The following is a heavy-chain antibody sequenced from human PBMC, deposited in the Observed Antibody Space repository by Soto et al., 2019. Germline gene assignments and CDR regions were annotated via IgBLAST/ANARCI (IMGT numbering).Heavy chain of an antibody. J-gene: IGHJ4*02. Sequence: SETLSLTCSVSGDSINSDKYYWGWIRQPPGKGLEWIGSIYVRGNTYYNPSLQTRVTISLDKSKSQFSLKLNSVTAADSAVYFCARLEGLATISYYFDFWGQGALVTVSS. D-gene: IGHD3-9*01. V-gene: IGHV4-39*01. CDR1: GDSINSDKYY. CDR2: IYVRGNT. CDR3: ARLEGLATISYYFDF.